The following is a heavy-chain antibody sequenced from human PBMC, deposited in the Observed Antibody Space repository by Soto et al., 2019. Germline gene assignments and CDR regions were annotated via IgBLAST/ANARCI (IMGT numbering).Heavy chain of an antibody. J-gene: IGHJ4*02. CDR3: AKDVGLWFGELLSPYYFDH. Sequence: GGSLRLSCAASGFTFSSYAMSWVRQAPGKGLEWVSAISGSGGSTYYADSVKGRFTISRDNSKNTLYLQMNSLRAEDTAVYYCAKDVGLWFGELLSPYYFDHWGQGTLVTVSS. CDR1: GFTFSSYA. CDR2: ISGSGGST. V-gene: IGHV3-23*01. D-gene: IGHD3-10*01.